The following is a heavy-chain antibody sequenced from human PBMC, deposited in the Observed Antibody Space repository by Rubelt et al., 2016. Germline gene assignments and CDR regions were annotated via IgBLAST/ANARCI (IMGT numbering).Heavy chain of an antibody. J-gene: IGHJ4*02. CDR1: GFSISSGYY. CDR3: AGGRMAARPDTPYFDY. CDR2: MSPSGTT. D-gene: IGHD6-6*01. Sequence: QEQLQESGPGLVKPSETLTLTCNVSGFSISSGYYWGWIRQPPGKGLEWVGTMSPSGTTYYNSSLKSRAAISVDTSNNQFPLELGAGTAAATAGDYCAGGRMAARPDTPYFDYWGRGTLVTVSS. V-gene: IGHV4-38-2*02.